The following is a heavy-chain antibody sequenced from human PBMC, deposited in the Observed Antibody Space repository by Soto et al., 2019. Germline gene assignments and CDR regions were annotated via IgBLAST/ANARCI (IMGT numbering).Heavy chain of an antibody. Sequence: SETLSLTCAVFGGSFSGYYWSWIRQPPGKGLEWIGEINHSGSTNYNPSLKSRVTISVGTSKNQFSLKLSSVTAADTAVYYCARAGVDTAMFTEGYYYYYYMDVWGKGTTVTVSS. D-gene: IGHD5-18*01. CDR3: ARAGVDTAMFTEGYYYYYYMDV. CDR2: INHSGST. V-gene: IGHV4-34*01. CDR1: GGSFSGYY. J-gene: IGHJ6*03.